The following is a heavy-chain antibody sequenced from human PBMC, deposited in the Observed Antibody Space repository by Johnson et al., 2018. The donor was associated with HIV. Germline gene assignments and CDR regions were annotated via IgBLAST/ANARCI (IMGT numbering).Heavy chain of an antibody. CDR1: GFTLSSYW. CDR2: INSDGSSS. D-gene: IGHD1-26*01. V-gene: IGHV3-74*01. Sequence: VQLVESGGGLVQPGGSLRLSCAASGFTLSSYWMHWVRQVPGKGPVWVSRINSDGSSSAYADSVTGRFTISRDGAKNTLYLQMNSLRAEYTAVYYCARGKYSGSFTSPDAFDIWGQGTMVTVSS. CDR3: ARGKYSGSFTSPDAFDI. J-gene: IGHJ3*02.